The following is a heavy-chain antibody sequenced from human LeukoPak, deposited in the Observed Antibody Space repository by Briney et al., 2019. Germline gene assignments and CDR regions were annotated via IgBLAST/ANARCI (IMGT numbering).Heavy chain of an antibody. CDR1: GGSISSYY. Sequence: SETLSLTCTVAGGSISSYYWSWIRQPAGKGTEWIGRIYTSGSTNYNPSLKSRVTMSVDTSKNQFSLKLSSVTAADTAVYYCARDLYYYGSGSYHYFDYWGQGTLVTVSS. V-gene: IGHV4-4*07. J-gene: IGHJ4*02. D-gene: IGHD3-10*01. CDR3: ARDLYYYGSGSYHYFDY. CDR2: IYTSGST.